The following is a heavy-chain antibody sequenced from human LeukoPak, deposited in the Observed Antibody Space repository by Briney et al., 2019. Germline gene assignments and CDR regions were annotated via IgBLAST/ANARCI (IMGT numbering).Heavy chain of an antibody. Sequence: GGSLRLSCAASGFSFSSYGMHWVRQAPGKGLEWVAYIQYDGSNEQYADSVKGRFSISRDSSKNILNPQMNSLRAEDTAVYYCATLSVVVVPAELNWGQGTLVTVSS. V-gene: IGHV3-30*02. CDR1: GFSFSSYG. CDR2: IQYDGSNE. D-gene: IGHD2-15*01. J-gene: IGHJ4*02. CDR3: ATLSVVVVPAELN.